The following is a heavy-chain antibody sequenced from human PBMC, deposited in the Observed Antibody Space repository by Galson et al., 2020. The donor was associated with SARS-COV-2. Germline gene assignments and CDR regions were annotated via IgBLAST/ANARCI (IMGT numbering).Heavy chain of an antibody. CDR2: ISYDGISQ. D-gene: IGHD1-26*01. J-gene: IGHJ4*02. V-gene: IGHV3-30*04. Sequence: GGSLRLSCEASGFTFSTYSIHWVRQAPGKGLEWVAVISYDGISQYYADSVTGRFTISRDNSKSTLSLQMNSLRPEDTAVYYCARGSILGSRRFDSCGQGTVVTVAA. CDR3: ARGSILGSRRFDS. CDR1: GFTFSTYS.